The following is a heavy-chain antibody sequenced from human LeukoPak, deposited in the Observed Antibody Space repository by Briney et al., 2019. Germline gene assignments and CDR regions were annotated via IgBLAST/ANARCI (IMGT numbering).Heavy chain of an antibody. V-gene: IGHV3-15*07. J-gene: IGHJ4*02. CDR2: IKGKTGGGTT. CDR3: ARSPDFDWLYFDY. D-gene: IGHD3-9*01. Sequence: GGSLRLSCAASGFIFNNAWMTWVRQAPGKGLEWVGRIKGKTGGGTTDYAAPVKGRFTISRDYSKNTVYLQVSDLKPEDTAVYYCARSPDFDWLYFDYWGQGTLVTVSS. CDR1: GFIFNNAW.